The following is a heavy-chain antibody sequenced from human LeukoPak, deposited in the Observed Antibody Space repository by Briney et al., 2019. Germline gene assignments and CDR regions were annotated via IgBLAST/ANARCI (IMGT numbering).Heavy chain of an antibody. CDR3: ARDTDTVTTILDY. J-gene: IGHJ4*02. D-gene: IGHD4-17*01. CDR2: ISWNSGTI. Sequence: GGSLRLSCAASGFTFDNYAMNWVRQVPGKGLEWISLISWNSGTIGYADSVKGRFTISRDNANNFLYLQMNSLRAEDTALYYCARDTDTVTTILDYWGQGTLVTVSS. V-gene: IGHV3-9*01. CDR1: GFTFDNYA.